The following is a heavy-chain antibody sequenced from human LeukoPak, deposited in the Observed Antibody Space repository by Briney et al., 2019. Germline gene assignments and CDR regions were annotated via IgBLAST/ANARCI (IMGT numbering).Heavy chain of an antibody. J-gene: IGHJ4*02. D-gene: IGHD5-18*01. CDR3: ARESRGYSYGYDY. CDR2: ISSSSSYI. CDR1: GFTFSSYS. Sequence: GGSLRLSCAASGFTFSSYSMNWVRQAPGKGLKWVSSISSSSSYIYYADSVKGRFTISRDNAKNSLYLQMNSLRAEDTAVYYCARESRGYSYGYDYWGQGTLVTVSS. V-gene: IGHV3-21*01.